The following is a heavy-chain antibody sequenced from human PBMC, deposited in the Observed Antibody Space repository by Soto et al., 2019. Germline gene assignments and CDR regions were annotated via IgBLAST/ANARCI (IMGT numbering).Heavy chain of an antibody. V-gene: IGHV3-30*18. J-gene: IGHJ4*02. CDR1: GFTFSSYG. Sequence: QVQLVESGGGVVQPGRSLRLSCAASGFTFSSYGMHWVRQAPGKGLEWVAVISYDGSNKYYADSVKGRFTISRDNSKNALYLQMNSLRADDTALYYCPKDGGACSSTSCFFDYWGQGTLVTVSS. CDR3: PKDGGACSSTSCFFDY. D-gene: IGHD2-2*01. CDR2: ISYDGSNK.